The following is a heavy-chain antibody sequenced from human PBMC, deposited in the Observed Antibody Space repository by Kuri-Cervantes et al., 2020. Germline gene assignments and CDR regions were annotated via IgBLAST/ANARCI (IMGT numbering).Heavy chain of an antibody. D-gene: IGHD3-22*01. CDR3: AKTATTYYYDSSGYYEDY. Sequence: GGSLRLSCAASGSTFSDYYMNWVRQAPGKGLEWVSSISSSTIYYADSVKGRFTISRDNSKNTLYLQMNSLRAEDTAVYYCAKTATTYYYDSSGYYEDYWGQGTLVTVSS. CDR2: ISSSTI. CDR1: GSTFSDYY. J-gene: IGHJ4*02. V-gene: IGHV3-69-1*01.